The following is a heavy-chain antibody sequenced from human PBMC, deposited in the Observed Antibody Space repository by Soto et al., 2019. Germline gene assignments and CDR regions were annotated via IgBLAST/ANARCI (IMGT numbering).Heavy chain of an antibody. Sequence: EVQLLESGGDLVQPGGSLRLSCAASGFIFNNFTMNWVRQAPGKGLEWVATISASGGRTYYTDFVKGRFTISRDNSKSSLVLEMNSLRAEDTAVYYCATDSGKTLATADFHYWCQGTLVTVSS. CDR1: GFIFNNFT. J-gene: IGHJ4*02. CDR2: ISASGGRT. D-gene: IGHD5-12*01. CDR3: ATDSGKTLATADFHY. V-gene: IGHV3-23*01.